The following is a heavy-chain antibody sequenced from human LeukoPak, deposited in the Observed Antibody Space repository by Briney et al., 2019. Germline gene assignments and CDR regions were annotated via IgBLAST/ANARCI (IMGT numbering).Heavy chain of an antibody. D-gene: IGHD2-2*01. J-gene: IGHJ4*02. Sequence: GESLKISCKGSGYSFTSYWISWVRQMPGKGLEWMGRIDPSDSYTNYSPSFQRHVTISADKSISTAYLQWSSLKASDTAMYYCARLVVPAAKAGDYWGQGTLVTVSS. CDR3: ARLVVPAAKAGDY. CDR2: IDPSDSYT. V-gene: IGHV5-10-1*01. CDR1: GYSFTSYW.